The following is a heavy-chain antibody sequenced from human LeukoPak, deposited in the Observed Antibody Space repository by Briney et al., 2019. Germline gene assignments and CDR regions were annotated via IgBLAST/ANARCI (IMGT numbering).Heavy chain of an antibody. D-gene: IGHD3-22*01. CDR1: GFSFTTYW. V-gene: IGHV3-7*01. CDR2: INQDGTEK. J-gene: IGHJ4*02. CDR3: ARVHYYDSSGYGY. Sequence: GESLRLSCAASGFSFTTYWMSWVRQAQGKGLEWVANINQDGTEKYYVESVKGRFTISRDNGKNSPYLQMNSPRVEDTAVYYCARVHYYDSSGYGYWGQGTLVTVSS.